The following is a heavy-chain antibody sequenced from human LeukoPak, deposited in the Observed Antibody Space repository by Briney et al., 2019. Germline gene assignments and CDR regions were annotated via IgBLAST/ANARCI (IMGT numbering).Heavy chain of an antibody. Sequence: PGRSLRLSCAASGFTFSSYAMHWVRQAPGKGLEWVAVISYDGSNKYYADSVKGRFTISRDNSKNTLYLQMNSLRAEDTAVYYCARGYRETGLHIISYWGQGTLVTVSS. D-gene: IGHD5-24*01. CDR3: ARGYRETGLHIISY. V-gene: IGHV3-30-3*01. CDR1: GFTFSSYA. J-gene: IGHJ4*02. CDR2: ISYDGSNK.